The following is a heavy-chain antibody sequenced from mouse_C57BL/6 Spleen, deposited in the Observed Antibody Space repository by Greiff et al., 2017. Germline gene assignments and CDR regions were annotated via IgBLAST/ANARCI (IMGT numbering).Heavy chain of an antibody. CDR1: GYSITSGYY. CDR2: ISYDGSN. CDR3: ASLYDYDKAWFAY. V-gene: IGHV3-6*01. D-gene: IGHD2-4*01. Sequence: EVHLVESGPGLVKPSQSLSLTCSVTGYSITSGYYWNWIRQFPGNKLEWMGYISYDGSNNYNPSLKNRISITRYTSKNQFFLKLNSVTTEDTATYYCASLYDYDKAWFAYWGQGTLVTVSA. J-gene: IGHJ3*01.